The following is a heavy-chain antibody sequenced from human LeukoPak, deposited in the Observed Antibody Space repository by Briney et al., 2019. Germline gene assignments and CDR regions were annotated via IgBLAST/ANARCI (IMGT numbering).Heavy chain of an antibody. CDR2: ISCDGSNK. CDR3: AKGEGYYDSSGVFDY. CDR1: GFTFSSYG. V-gene: IGHV3-30*18. J-gene: IGHJ4*02. Sequence: PGRSLLLSCAASGFTFSSYGMHSVRQARGRGLGGVAVISCDGSNKYYADSVRGRFTISRDNSKNPLYLQMNSLRAEDTALYYCAKGEGYYDSSGVFDYWGQGALVTASS. D-gene: IGHD3-22*01.